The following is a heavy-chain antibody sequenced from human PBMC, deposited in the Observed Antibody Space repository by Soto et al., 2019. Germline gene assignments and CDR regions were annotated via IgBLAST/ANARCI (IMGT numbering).Heavy chain of an antibody. Sequence: GGSLRLSCTASGFTFSSHGMHWVRQAPGKGLEWVAVVSFDGTNKNYADSVRGRFTISRDNSKNTLYLQMSSLRAEDTAVYYCANGDSSGFEYFQSWGQGTLVTVSS. CDR1: GFTFSSHG. D-gene: IGHD3-22*01. CDR3: ANGDSSGFEYFQS. CDR2: VSFDGTNK. V-gene: IGHV3-30*18. J-gene: IGHJ1*01.